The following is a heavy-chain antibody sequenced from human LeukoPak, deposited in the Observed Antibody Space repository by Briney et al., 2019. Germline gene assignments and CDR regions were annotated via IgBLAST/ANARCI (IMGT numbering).Heavy chain of an antibody. J-gene: IGHJ4*02. CDR2: ISFDGKDE. V-gene: IGHV3-30*04. CDR3: ASSDINSYGFTGLLDY. CDR1: GFIFSSYS. D-gene: IGHD5-18*01. Sequence: GGSLRLSCAASGFIFSSYSMHWVRQAPGKGLEWVAIISFDGKDEDYADSVKGRFTISRDNAKNSLYLQMNSLRAEDTAVYYCASSDINSYGFTGLLDYWGQGTLVTVSS.